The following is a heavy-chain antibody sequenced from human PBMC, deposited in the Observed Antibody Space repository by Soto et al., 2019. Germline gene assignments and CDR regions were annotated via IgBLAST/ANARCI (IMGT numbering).Heavy chain of an antibody. D-gene: IGHD3-9*01. Sequence: EVQLLESGGGLVQPGGSLRLSCAASGFTFSSYAMSWVRQAPGKGLEWVSAISGSGGSTYYADSVKGRFTISRDNSKNTLYLQMNSLRAEDTAVYYCAKDYRYFGWLLYPNYFDYWGQGTLVTVSS. CDR3: AKDYRYFGWLLYPNYFDY. J-gene: IGHJ4*02. V-gene: IGHV3-23*01. CDR2: ISGSGGST. CDR1: GFTFSSYA.